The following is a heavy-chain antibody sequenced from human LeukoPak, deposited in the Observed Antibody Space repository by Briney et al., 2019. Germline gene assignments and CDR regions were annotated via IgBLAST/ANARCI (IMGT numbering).Heavy chain of an antibody. D-gene: IGHD3-3*01. Sequence: GESLKISCKGSGYSFTSYWIGWVRQMPGKGLEWMGIIYPGDSDTRYSPSFQGQVTISADKSISTAYLQWSSLKASDTAMYNCARQTRAYYDFWSGQYYFDYWGQGTLVTVSS. CDR2: IYPGDSDT. J-gene: IGHJ4*02. CDR3: ARQTRAYYDFWSGQYYFDY. CDR1: GYSFTSYW. V-gene: IGHV5-51*01.